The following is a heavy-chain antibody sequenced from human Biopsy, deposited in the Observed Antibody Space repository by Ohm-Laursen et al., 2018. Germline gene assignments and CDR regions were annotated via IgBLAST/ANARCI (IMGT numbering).Heavy chain of an antibody. J-gene: IGHJ2*01. CDR1: DGSINSYY. V-gene: IGHV4-59*01. CDR3: ARDRGYYSDRTVPGYFDL. Sequence: GTLSLTCTVSDGSINSYYWNWIRQPPGKRLEWIGNIYYSGSTNFNPSLKSRVTISVDTSKNRFSLKLSSVTPADTAIYYCARDRGYYSDRTVPGYFDLWGRGTLVTVSS. CDR2: IYYSGST. D-gene: IGHD3-22*01.